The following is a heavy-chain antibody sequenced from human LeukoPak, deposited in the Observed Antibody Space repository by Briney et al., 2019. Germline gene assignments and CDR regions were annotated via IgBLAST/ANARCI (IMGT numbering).Heavy chain of an antibody. CDR1: GFTFSSYS. Sequence: GGSLRLSCAASGFTFSSYSMNWVRQAPGKGLEWVSSISSSSSYIYYADSVKGRFTISRDNAKNSLYLQMNSPRAEDTAVYYCARDGLLAVADLWGQGTLVTVSS. V-gene: IGHV3-21*01. J-gene: IGHJ1*01. D-gene: IGHD6-19*01. CDR2: ISSSSSYI. CDR3: ARDGLLAVADL.